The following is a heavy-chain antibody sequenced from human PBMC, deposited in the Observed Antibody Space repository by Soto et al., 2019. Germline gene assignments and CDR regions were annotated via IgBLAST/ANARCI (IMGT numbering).Heavy chain of an antibody. J-gene: IGHJ6*02. CDR1: GYIFTGYY. Sequence: ASVKVSCKASGYIFTGYYMHWVRQAPGQGLEWMGWINPNSGGTNYAQKFQGRVTMTRDTSISTAHMELSSLRSDDTAVYYCARDRSRDEEQLEGYYYYGMDVWGQGTTVTVSS. D-gene: IGHD6-13*01. CDR3: ARDRSRDEEQLEGYYYYGMDV. V-gene: IGHV1-2*02. CDR2: INPNSGGT.